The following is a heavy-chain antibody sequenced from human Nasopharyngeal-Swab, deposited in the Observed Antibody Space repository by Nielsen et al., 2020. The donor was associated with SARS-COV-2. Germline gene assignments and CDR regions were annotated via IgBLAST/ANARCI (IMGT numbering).Heavy chain of an antibody. CDR2: INTNTGNP. Sequence: ASVKVPCKASGYTFTSYAMNWVRQAPGQGLEWMGWINTNTGNPTYAQGFTGRFVFSLDTSVSTAYLQISSLKAEDTAVYYCARGPSPYSSSWYDWFDPWGQGTLVTVSS. V-gene: IGHV7-4-1*02. CDR1: GYTFTSYA. J-gene: IGHJ5*02. CDR3: ARGPSPYSSSWYDWFDP. D-gene: IGHD6-13*01.